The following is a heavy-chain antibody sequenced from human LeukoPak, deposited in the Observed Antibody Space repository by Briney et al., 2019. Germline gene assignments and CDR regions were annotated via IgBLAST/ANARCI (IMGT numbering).Heavy chain of an antibody. D-gene: IGHD4-17*01. CDR2: IYTSGST. CDR3: ARDYGDYERNDAFDI. J-gene: IGHJ3*02. CDR1: GGSISSYY. Sequence: PSETLSLTCTVSGGSISSYYWSWIRQPAGKELEWIGRIYTSGSTNYNPSLKSRVTMSVDTSKNQFSLKLSSVTAADTAVYYCARDYGDYERNDAFDIWGQGTMVTVSS. V-gene: IGHV4-4*07.